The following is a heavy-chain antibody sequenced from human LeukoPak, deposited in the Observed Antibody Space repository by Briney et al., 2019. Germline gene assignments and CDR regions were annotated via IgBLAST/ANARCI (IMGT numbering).Heavy chain of an antibody. Sequence: GGSLRLSCAVSGLTLSNYGVSWVRQAPGKGLEWVAGISDSGGRTNYADSVKGRFTISRDNPKNTLYLQMNSLRAEDTAVYFCAKRGVVIRVILVGFHKEAYYFDSWGQGALVTVSS. D-gene: IGHD3-22*01. CDR1: GLTLSNYG. CDR3: AKRGVVIRVILVGFHKEAYYFDS. J-gene: IGHJ4*02. V-gene: IGHV3-23*01. CDR2: ISDSGGRT.